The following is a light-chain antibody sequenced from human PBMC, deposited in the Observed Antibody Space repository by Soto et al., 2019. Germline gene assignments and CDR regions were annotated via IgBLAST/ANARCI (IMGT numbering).Light chain of an antibody. Sequence: QSALTQPRAVSGSPGQSVTISCTGTSSDIGASNHVSWYQQHPGKAPKLIIYNVSKRPSGVPDRFSGSESGITASLTISGLQAEDEADYYCCSYEGTYPFYVVFGGGTKVTVL. V-gene: IGLV2-11*01. CDR3: CSYEGTYPFYVV. CDR1: SSDIGASNH. CDR2: NVS. J-gene: IGLJ2*01.